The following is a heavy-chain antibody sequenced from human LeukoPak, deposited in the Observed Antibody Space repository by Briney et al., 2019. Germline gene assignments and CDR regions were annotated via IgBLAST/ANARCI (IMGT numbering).Heavy chain of an antibody. V-gene: IGHV3-7*01. CDR3: ARDGELRMYYYYYMDV. CDR2: IKQDGSEK. D-gene: IGHD1-7*01. CDR1: GFTFSSYW. J-gene: IGHJ6*03. Sequence: GGSLRLSCVASGFTFSSYWMSWVRQAPGKGLEWVANIKQDGSEKYYVDSVKGRFTISRDNAKKSLYLQMNSLRAEDTAVYYCARDGELRMYYYYYMDVWGKGTTVTVSS.